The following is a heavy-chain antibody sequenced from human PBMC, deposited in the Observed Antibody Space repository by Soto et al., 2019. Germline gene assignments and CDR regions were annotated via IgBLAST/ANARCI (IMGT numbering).Heavy chain of an antibody. D-gene: IGHD3-10*01. J-gene: IGHJ6*01. CDR2: ISGTGGST. Sequence: CVRKTQGNGLECVSGISGTGGSTKYADSVQGRFTISRDSSRNTLDLQMNSLRPDDTAVYYCAKDKTPITLVGGVMDLAYHSAMEVRVNRTTV. V-gene: IGHV3-23*01. CDR3: AKDKTPITLVGGVMDLAYHSAMEV.